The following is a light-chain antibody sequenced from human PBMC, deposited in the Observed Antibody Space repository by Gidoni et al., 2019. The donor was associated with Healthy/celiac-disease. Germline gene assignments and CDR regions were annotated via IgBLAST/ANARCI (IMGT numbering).Light chain of an antibody. CDR1: QSVLYSSNNKNY. J-gene: IGKJ1*01. Sequence: DIVMTQSPDSLAVSLGERATINCKSSQSVLYSSNNKNYLAWYQQKPGQPPKLLIYWASTRESGVPDRFSGSGSGTDFTLPISSLQAEDVAVYYCQQYYSTPLTFGQRTKVEIK. V-gene: IGKV4-1*01. CDR3: QQYYSTPLT. CDR2: WAS.